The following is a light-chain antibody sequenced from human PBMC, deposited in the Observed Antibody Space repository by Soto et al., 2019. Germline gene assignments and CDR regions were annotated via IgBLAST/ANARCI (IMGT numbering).Light chain of an antibody. CDR3: QQYGSSPRT. J-gene: IGKJ5*01. Sequence: EIVLTQSPATLSLSPGERATLSCRASQSISSYLAWYQQKRGQAPRLLIYDASNRATGIPARFSGSGSETDFTLTIARLEPEDFAVYYCQQYGSSPRTFGQGTRLEIK. CDR2: DAS. V-gene: IGKV3-20*01. CDR1: QSISSY.